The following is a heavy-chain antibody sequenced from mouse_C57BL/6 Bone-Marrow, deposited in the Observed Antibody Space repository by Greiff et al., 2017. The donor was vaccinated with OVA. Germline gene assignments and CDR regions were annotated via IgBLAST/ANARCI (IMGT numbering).Heavy chain of an antibody. J-gene: IGHJ3*01. D-gene: IGHD1-1*01. CDR1: GYTFTSYW. CDR2: IYPGNSDT. V-gene: IGHV1-5*01. CDR3: TRGIYYYGTPAY. Sequence: EVQLQQSGTVLARPGASVKMSCKTSGYTFTSYWMHWVKQRPGQGLEWIGAIYPGNSDTSYNQKFKGKAKLTAVTSASTAYMELSSLTNDDSAVYYCTRGIYYYGTPAYWGQGTLVTVSA.